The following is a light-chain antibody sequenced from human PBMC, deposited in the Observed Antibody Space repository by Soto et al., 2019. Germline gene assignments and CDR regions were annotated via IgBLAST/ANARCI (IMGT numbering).Light chain of an antibody. Sequence: QSALTQPPSASGSPGQSVTISCTGTNSDVGGYNFVSWYQQHPGKAPKVMIYEVSKRPSGVPDRFSASKSGNTASLTVSGLQPEDEAGYYCSSYAGRNTLVFGGGTQLTVL. CDR3: SSYAGRNTLV. J-gene: IGLJ3*02. CDR2: EVS. V-gene: IGLV2-8*01. CDR1: NSDVGGYNF.